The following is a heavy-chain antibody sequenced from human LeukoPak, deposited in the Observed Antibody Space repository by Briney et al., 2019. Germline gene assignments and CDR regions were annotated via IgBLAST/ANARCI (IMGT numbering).Heavy chain of an antibody. CDR1: GYTFTSYY. J-gene: IGHJ6*02. Sequence: ASVKVSCKASGYTFTSYYMHWVRQAPGQGLEWMGIINPSGGSTSYAQKFQGRVTMTRDTSTSTVYMELSSLRSEDTAVYYCARDHTSGYCSSTSCYHYYYGMDVWGQGTTVTVSS. CDR3: ARDHTSGYCSSTSCYHYYYGMDV. V-gene: IGHV1-46*01. D-gene: IGHD2-2*01. CDR2: INPSGGST.